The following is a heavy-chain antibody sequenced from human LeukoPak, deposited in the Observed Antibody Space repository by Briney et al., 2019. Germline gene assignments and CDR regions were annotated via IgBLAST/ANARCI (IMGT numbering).Heavy chain of an antibody. Sequence: GGSLRLSCAASGFTFSSYAMSWVRQAPGKGLEWVSAISGSGGSTYYADSVKGRFTISRDNSKNTLYLQMDSLRAEDTAVYYCAKSGSGWYYFDYWGQGTLVTVSS. J-gene: IGHJ4*02. CDR1: GFTFSSYA. D-gene: IGHD6-19*01. CDR3: AKSGSGWYYFDY. V-gene: IGHV3-23*01. CDR2: ISGSGGST.